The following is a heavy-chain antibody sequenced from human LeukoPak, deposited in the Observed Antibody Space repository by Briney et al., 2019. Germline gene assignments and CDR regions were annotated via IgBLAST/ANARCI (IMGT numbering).Heavy chain of an antibody. D-gene: IGHD3-16*01. Sequence: GGSLRLSCAASGFTFSSYWMHWVRQAPGKGLVWVSRINTGGSSTVYADSVKGRFTISRDNTKNTLYLQMSSLRAEDTAVYYCARNDSAGRYYWGQGTLVTVSS. J-gene: IGHJ4*02. V-gene: IGHV3-74*01. CDR1: GFTFSSYW. CDR2: INTGGSST. CDR3: ARNDSAGRYY.